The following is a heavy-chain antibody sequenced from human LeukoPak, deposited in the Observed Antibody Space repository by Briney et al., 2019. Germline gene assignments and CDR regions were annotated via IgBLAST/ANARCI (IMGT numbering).Heavy chain of an antibody. CDR1: GFTFSSYG. V-gene: IGHV3-30*02. D-gene: IGHD3-10*01. J-gene: IGHJ4*02. CDR3: AKDRLALTRRGVITDY. Sequence: GGSLRLSCAASGFTFSSYGMHWVRQAPGKGLEWVAFIRYDGSSKYYADSVKGRFTISRDNSKNTLYLQMNSLRAEDTAVYYCAKDRLALTRRGVITDYWGQGTLVTVSS. CDR2: IRYDGSSK.